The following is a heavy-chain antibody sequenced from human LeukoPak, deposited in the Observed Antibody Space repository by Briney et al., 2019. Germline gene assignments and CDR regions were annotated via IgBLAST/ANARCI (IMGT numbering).Heavy chain of an antibody. V-gene: IGHV1-69*04. CDR1: GGTFSSYA. J-gene: IGHJ1*01. D-gene: IGHD1-26*01. CDR3: ARDVGNRGILPDFQH. CDR2: IIPILGIA. Sequence: GASVKVSCKASGGTFSSYAISWVRQAPGQGLEWMGRIIPILGIANYAQKFQGRVTITADKSTSTAYMELSSLRSEDTAVYYCARDVGNRGILPDFQHWGQGTLVTVSS.